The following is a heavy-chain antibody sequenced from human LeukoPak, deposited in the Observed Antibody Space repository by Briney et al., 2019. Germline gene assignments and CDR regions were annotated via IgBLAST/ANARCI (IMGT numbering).Heavy chain of an antibody. CDR2: IYYSGST. CDR3: ASRGYGYGTFDY. CDR1: GGSLSSYY. D-gene: IGHD5-18*01. J-gene: IGHJ4*02. V-gene: IGHV4-59*08. Sequence: SETLSLTCTVSGGSLSSYYWSWIRQPPGKGLEWIGYIYYSGSTNYNPSLKSRVTISVDTSKNQFSLKLSSVTAADTAVYYCASRGYGYGTFDYWGQGTLVTVSS.